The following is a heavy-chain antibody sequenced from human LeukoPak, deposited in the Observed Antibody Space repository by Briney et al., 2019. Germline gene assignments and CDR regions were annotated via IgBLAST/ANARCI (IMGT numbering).Heavy chain of an antibody. D-gene: IGHD3-10*01. V-gene: IGHV4-59*12. CDR2: IYYTGST. CDR1: GGSISSYY. J-gene: IGHJ4*02. CDR3: ARDTVVPDYGSGSLLR. Sequence: SETLSLTCTVSGGSISSYYWSWIRQPPGKGLEWIGYIYYTGSTNYNPSLKSRVTISVDTSKNQFSLKLSSVTAADTAVYYCARDTVVPDYGSGSLLRWGRGTLVTVSS.